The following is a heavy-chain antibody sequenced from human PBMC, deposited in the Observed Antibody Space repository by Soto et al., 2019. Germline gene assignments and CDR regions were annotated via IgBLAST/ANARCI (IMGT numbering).Heavy chain of an antibody. D-gene: IGHD3-3*01. CDR1: GGSISSSSYY. CDR2: IYYSGST. J-gene: IGHJ6*02. V-gene: IGHV4-39*01. CDR3: ARTGSGYTYYYYGMDV. Sequence: PSETLSLTCTVSGGSISSSSYYWGWIRQPPGKGLEWIGSIYYSGSTYYNPSLKSRVTISVDTSKNQFSLKLSSVTAADTAVYYCARTGSGYTYYYYGMDVWGQGTTVTVSS.